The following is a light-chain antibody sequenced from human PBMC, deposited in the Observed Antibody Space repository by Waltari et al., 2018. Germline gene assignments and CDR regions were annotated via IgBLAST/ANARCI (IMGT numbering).Light chain of an antibody. CDR3: QQTNIFPFT. CDR2: GTS. Sequence: DIQTTQSPSSVSASVGDRFPITCRASQGVSSSLAWYQQKPGKAPNLLIYGTSILRGGVPSRFSGRGSGTDFALTISGLQPEDFATYYCQQTNIFPFTFGPGTKVDI. CDR1: QGVSSS. J-gene: IGKJ3*01. V-gene: IGKV1D-12*01.